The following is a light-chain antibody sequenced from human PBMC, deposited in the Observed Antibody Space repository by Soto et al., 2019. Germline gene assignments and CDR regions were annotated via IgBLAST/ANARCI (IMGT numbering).Light chain of an antibody. CDR3: QSYDSSLSAYVV. Sequence: QSVLTQPPSVSGAPGQRVTISCTGSSSNIGAGYYVHWYQQLPVTAPKLLIYGTSNRPSGVPDRFSGSKSGTSASLAITGLQAEDEADYYCQSYDSSLSAYVVFGGGTKLTVL. CDR2: GTS. J-gene: IGLJ2*01. V-gene: IGLV1-40*01. CDR1: SSNIGAGYY.